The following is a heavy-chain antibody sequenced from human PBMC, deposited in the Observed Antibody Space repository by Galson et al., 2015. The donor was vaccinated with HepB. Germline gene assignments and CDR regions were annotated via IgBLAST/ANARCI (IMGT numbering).Heavy chain of an antibody. V-gene: IGHV3-53*01. J-gene: IGHJ4*02. Sequence: SLRLSCAASGFTVSSNYMSWVRQAPGKGLEWVSVIYSGGSTYYADSVKGRFTISRDNSKNTLYIQMNSLRAENTAVYYCAGRGRYSYADDYWGQGTLVTVSS. D-gene: IGHD5-18*01. CDR3: AGRGRYSYADDY. CDR2: IYSGGST. CDR1: GFTVSSNY.